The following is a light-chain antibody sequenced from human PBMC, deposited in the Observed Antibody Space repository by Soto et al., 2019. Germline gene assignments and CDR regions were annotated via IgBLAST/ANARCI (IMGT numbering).Light chain of an antibody. V-gene: IGLV1-44*01. CDR3: AAWDDSLNGPL. CDR2: SNN. CDR1: SSNIGSNT. J-gene: IGLJ3*02. Sequence: QSVLTQPPSASGTPGQRVTISCSGSSSNIGSNTVNWYQQLPGTAPTLLIYSNNQRPSGVPDRFSGSKSGASAALAVNGLQSGEEADYYCAAWDDSLNGPLFGGGTKLTVL.